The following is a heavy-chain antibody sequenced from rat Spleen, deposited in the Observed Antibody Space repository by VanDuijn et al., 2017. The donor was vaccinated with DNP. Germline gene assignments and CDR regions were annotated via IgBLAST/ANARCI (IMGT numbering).Heavy chain of an antibody. V-gene: IGHV3-1*01. J-gene: IGHJ2*01. CDR3: ARWSDYFDY. Sequence: EVQLQESGPGLVKPSQSLSLTCSVTDYSISSDYWAWIRKFPGNKMEWIGHISYSGRTTYNPSLKSRISITRDTSKNQFFLQLNSVSPEDTATYYCARWSDYFDYWGQGVMVTVSS. CDR1: DYSISSDY. CDR2: ISYSGRT.